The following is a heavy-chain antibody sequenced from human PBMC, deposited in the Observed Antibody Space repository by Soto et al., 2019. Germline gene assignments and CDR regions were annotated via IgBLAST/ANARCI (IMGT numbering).Heavy chain of an antibody. V-gene: IGHV3-21*01. CDR1: GFTFSSYS. J-gene: IGHJ4*02. Sequence: SGGSLRLSCAASGFTFSSYSMNWVRQAPGKGLEWVSSISSSRSYKYYADSVKGRFTISRDNSKNTLYLQMNSLRAEDTAVYYCARDDGYSGSSNFDYWGQGTLVTVSS. CDR2: ISSSRSYK. CDR3: ARDDGYSGSSNFDY. D-gene: IGHD1-26*01.